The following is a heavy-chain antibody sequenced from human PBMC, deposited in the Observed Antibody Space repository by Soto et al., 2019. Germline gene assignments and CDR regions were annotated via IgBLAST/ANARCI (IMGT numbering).Heavy chain of an antibody. CDR3: ARVQGIAVDDTPLPHAFDL. J-gene: IGHJ3*01. CDR1: GYSFTSYW. V-gene: IGHV5-51*01. Sequence: GESLTISCKGSGYSFTSYWIGWVRQMPGKGLEWMGIIYPGDSDTRYSPSFQGQVTISADKSISTAYLQWSSLKASDTAMYYCARVQGIAVDDTPLPHAFDLWGQGTMFTVSS. D-gene: IGHD6-13*01. CDR2: IYPGDSDT.